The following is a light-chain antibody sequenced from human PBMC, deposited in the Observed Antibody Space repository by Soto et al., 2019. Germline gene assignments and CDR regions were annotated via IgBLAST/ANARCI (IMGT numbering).Light chain of an antibody. CDR2: RNN. Sequence: QLVLTQPPSASGTPGQRVTISCSGSSSNIGSNYVYWYQHLPGTAPKLLIYRNNQRPSGVPDRFSGSKSGTSASLAISGLRSEDEADYYCAAWDDSLSGQGVFGGGTQLTVL. J-gene: IGLJ2*01. V-gene: IGLV1-47*01. CDR1: SSNIGSNY. CDR3: AAWDDSLSGQGV.